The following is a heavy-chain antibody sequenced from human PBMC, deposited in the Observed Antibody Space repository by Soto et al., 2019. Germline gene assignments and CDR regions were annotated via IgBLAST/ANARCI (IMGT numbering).Heavy chain of an antibody. J-gene: IGHJ3*02. CDR2: VFYTGST. CDR1: GGSLSSFY. Sequence: NPSETLSLTCTVSGGSLSSFYWSWIRLSPGKGLEWIGYVFYTGSTNYNRFLKSRVTISVDTSKNEVSLKLSSVTAADTALYYCARHKKGYIYAFDIWDQGTMVTVSS. V-gene: IGHV4-59*08. CDR3: ARHKKGYIYAFDI. D-gene: IGHD1-1*01.